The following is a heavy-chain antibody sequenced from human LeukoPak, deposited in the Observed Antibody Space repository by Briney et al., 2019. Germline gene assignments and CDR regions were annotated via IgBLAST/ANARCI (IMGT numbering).Heavy chain of an antibody. V-gene: IGHV4-39*07. J-gene: IGHJ6*03. CDR2: IYYSGST. CDR1: GGSISSSSYY. Sequence: PSETLSLTCTVSGGSISSSSYYWGWIRQPPGKGLAWIGSIYYSGSTYYNPSLKSRVTISVDTSKNQFSLKLSSVTAADTAVYYCARGAARGRVDYMDVWGKGTTVTVSS. D-gene: IGHD5-18*01. CDR3: ARGAARGRVDYMDV.